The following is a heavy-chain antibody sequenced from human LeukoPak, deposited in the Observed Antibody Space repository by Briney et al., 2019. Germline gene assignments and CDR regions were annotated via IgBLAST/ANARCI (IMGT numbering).Heavy chain of an antibody. V-gene: IGHV1-46*01. CDR2: INPSGDNT. CDR3: AKSGLNRFDY. Sequence: GASVKVSCKASGYTFTNNFMHWVRQAPGQELEWVGIINPSGDNTWYAQKFQGRVTMTRDMATSTDYMEVSSLRSEDTAVYYCAKSGLNRFDYWGQGTLVTVSS. CDR1: GYTFTNNF. D-gene: IGHD2-15*01. J-gene: IGHJ4*02.